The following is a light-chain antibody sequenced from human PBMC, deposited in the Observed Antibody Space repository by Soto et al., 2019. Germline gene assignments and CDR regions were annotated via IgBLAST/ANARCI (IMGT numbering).Light chain of an antibody. J-gene: IGKJ5*01. Sequence: EIVLTQSPGTLSLSPGERATLSCRASQSVSNSHLAWHQQKPGQAPRLLIFGVSNRAAGIPDRFSGSGSGTDFTLTIYRLEPEDYAVYYCQQYDNWPKTFGQGTRLEIK. V-gene: IGKV3-20*01. CDR2: GVS. CDR3: QQYDNWPKT. CDR1: QSVSNSH.